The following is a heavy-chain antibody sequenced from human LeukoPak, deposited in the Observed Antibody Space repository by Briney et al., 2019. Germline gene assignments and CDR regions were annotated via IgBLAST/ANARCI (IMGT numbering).Heavy chain of an antibody. D-gene: IGHD3-10*01. J-gene: IGHJ4*02. CDR2: IIGSGGST. CDR1: GFTFSTYA. Sequence: SGGSLRLSCEASGFTFSTYAISWVRQPPGKGLEWDSGIIGSGGSTYYAHCVKGRFTISRDNSKNTLYLQMNSLRGENTGVYYCARIPLGSHWVDFDYWGQGNLVTVSS. CDR3: ARIPLGSHWVDFDY. V-gene: IGHV3-23*01.